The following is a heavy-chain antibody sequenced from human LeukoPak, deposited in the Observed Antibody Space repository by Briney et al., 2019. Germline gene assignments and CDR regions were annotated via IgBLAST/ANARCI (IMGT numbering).Heavy chain of an antibody. V-gene: IGHV4-34*01. CDR2: INHSGTT. CDR1: GRSFSGYY. D-gene: IGHD6-6*01. CDR3: ARVRDNNSSSSPGVPYYFDY. Sequence: SETLSLTCAVYGRSFSGYYWSWIRQPPGKGLEWIGEINHSGTTNYNPSLKSRVTISVDTSKNQFSLKLSSVTAADTAVYYCARVRDNNSSSSPGVPYYFDYWGQGTLVTVSS. J-gene: IGHJ4*02.